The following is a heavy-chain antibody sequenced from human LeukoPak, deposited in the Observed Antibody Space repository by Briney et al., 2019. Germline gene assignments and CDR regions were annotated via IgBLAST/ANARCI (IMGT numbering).Heavy chain of an antibody. V-gene: IGHV3-23*01. CDR2: ISSSGSST. Sequence: GGSLRLSCAASGITFSKYAMSWVRQAAGKGLGWVSGISSSGSSTYYADSVKGRFTISRDNSKNTVHLQMNSLRAEHTAIYYCAKDIQLSTWGLGTMVTVSS. CDR3: AKDIQLST. CDR1: GITFSKYA. J-gene: IGHJ3*01. D-gene: IGHD5-24*01.